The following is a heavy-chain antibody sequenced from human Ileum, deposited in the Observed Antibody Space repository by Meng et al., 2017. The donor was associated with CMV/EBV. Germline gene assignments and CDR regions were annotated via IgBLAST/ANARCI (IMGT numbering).Heavy chain of an antibody. D-gene: IGHD3-10*01. J-gene: IGHJ6*02. V-gene: IGHV1-69*05. CDR3: ARVVVRGVWDYYGMDV. CDR1: GGTFSSYA. CDR2: IIPIFGTA. Sequence: SVKVSCKASGGTFSSYAISWVRQAPGQGLEWMGGIIPIFGTANYAQKFQGRVTITTDESTSTAYMELSSLRSEDTAVYYCARVVVRGVWDYYGMDVWGQGTTVTVSS.